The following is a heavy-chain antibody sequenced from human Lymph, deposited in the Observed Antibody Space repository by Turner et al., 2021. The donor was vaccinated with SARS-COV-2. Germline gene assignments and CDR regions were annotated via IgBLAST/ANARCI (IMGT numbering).Heavy chain of an antibody. CDR1: GFTFSSYG. V-gene: IGHV3-21*01. CDR3: ARDLQPDPYYAMDV. J-gene: IGHJ6*02. Sequence: EVQLVEAGGGLVKPGGSLRLSCAASGFTFSSYGMNWVRQAQVKGLEWVSFISSTSSYINYADSVKGRFTISIDNAKHSLYLQMNSLRAEYTSVYYCARDLQPDPYYAMDVWGQGTTVTVSS. CDR2: ISSTSSYI. D-gene: IGHD1-1*01.